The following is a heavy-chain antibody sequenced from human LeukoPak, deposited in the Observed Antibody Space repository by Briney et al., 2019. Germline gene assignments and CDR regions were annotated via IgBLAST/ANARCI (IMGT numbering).Heavy chain of an antibody. CDR1: GYTFTSYY. CDR3: ARMVWATRSTPDNWFDP. V-gene: IGHV1-46*01. CDR2: INPSGGST. Sequence: ASVNVSCKASGYTFTSYYMHWVRQAPGQGLEWMGIINPSGGSTSYAQKFQGRVTMTRDTSTSTVYMELSSLRSEDTAVYYCARMVWATRSTPDNWFDPWGQGTLVTVSS. D-gene: IGHD5-12*01. J-gene: IGHJ5*02.